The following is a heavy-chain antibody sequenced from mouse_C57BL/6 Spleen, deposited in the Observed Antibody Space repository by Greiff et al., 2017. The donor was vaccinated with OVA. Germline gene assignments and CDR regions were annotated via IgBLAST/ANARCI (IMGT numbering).Heavy chain of an antibody. CDR2: ISSGSSTI. D-gene: IGHD2-4*01. J-gene: IGHJ4*01. CDR3: ARNYYDYDGYAMDY. V-gene: IGHV5-17*01. Sequence: EVQVVESGGGLVKPGGSLKLSCAASGFTFSDYGMHWVRQAPEKGLEWVAYISSGSSTIYYADTVKGRFTISRDNAKNTLFLQMTSLRSEDTAMYYCARNYYDYDGYAMDYWGQGTSVTVSS. CDR1: GFTFSDYG.